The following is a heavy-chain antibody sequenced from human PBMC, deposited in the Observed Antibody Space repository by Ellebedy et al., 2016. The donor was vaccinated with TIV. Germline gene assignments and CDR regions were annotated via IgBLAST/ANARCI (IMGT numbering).Heavy chain of an antibody. V-gene: IGHV1-3*04. CDR2: INTDNANT. J-gene: IGHJ4*02. D-gene: IGHD3-10*01. Sequence: AASVKVSCKASGYTFTNYAIHWVRQAPGQRLEWMGWINTDNANTKYSQKFQGRVTLTRDTAASIDYMELSSLRAEDTALYYCARAAGPGSYIIDYWGQGTLVTVSS. CDR3: ARAAGPGSYIIDY. CDR1: GYTFTNYA.